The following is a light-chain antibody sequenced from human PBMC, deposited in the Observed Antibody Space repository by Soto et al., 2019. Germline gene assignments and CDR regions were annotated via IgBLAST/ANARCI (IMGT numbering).Light chain of an antibody. Sequence: DIQVTQSPSSLSASVGDRVTITCRASQNIRTYLTWYQQKPGKAPKLLLYEASDLQSGVPSRFSGSGSGTDFSLTITSLQPEDFATYYCQQSFYAPPTFGQGTKVEIK. CDR2: EAS. J-gene: IGKJ1*01. V-gene: IGKV1-39*01. CDR1: QNIRTY. CDR3: QQSFYAPPT.